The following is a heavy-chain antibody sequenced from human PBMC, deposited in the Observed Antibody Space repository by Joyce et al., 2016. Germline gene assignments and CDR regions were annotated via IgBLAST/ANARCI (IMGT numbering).Heavy chain of an antibody. Sequence: DVQLVESGGGLVKPGGSLRLSCPASGFTFNAYTMNWVRQAPGKGLEWVSSISSSSDYKYYADSVEGRFTISRDNAKNSLFLQMNSLRGEDTAVYFCARDRAYYFDSSGNFDYWGRGTLVTVSS. J-gene: IGHJ4*02. CDR1: GFTFNAYT. CDR2: ISSSSDYK. CDR3: ARDRAYYFDSSGNFDY. D-gene: IGHD3-22*01. V-gene: IGHV3-21*06.